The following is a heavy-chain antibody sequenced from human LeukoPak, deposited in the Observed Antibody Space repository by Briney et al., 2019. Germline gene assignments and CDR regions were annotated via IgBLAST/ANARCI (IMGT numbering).Heavy chain of an antibody. CDR2: INHSGST. Sequence: SETLSLTCAVYGGSFSGYYWSWIRQPPGKGLEWIGEINHSGSTNYNPSLKSRVTISVDTSKNQFSLKLSSVTAADTAVYYCARVGYGSGFWFDPWGQGTLVTVSS. CDR1: GGSFSGYY. D-gene: IGHD3-10*01. V-gene: IGHV4-34*01. CDR3: ARVGYGSGFWFDP. J-gene: IGHJ5*02.